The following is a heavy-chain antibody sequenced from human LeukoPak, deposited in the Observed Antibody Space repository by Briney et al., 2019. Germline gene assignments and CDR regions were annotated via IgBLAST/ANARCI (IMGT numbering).Heavy chain of an antibody. D-gene: IGHD3-3*01. J-gene: IGHJ4*02. CDR3: AREQTGRITIFGVVTYYFDY. V-gene: IGHV4-59*01. CDR1: GGSISSYY. Sequence: PSETLSLTCTVSGGSISSYYWSWIRQPPGKGLEWIGYIYYSGSTNYNPSLKSRVTISVDTSKNQFSLKLSSVTAADTAVYYCAREQTGRITIFGVVTYYFDYWGQGTLVTVSS. CDR2: IYYSGST.